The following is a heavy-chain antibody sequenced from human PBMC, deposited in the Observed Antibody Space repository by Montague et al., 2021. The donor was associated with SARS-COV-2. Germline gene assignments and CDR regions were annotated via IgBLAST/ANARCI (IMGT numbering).Heavy chain of an antibody. CDR1: GFSLSTPNVG. D-gene: IGHD3-9*01. Sequence: PALVKPTQTLTLTCTFSGFSLSTPNVGVAWIRQPPGKALEWLAVIYSNGDKRYSPSLQRRLTITKDTSRNQVVLSLTNVDPLDTATYYCAHLIRYYDIFTGIPFDDWGQGTQGTVSS. CDR3: AHLIRYYDIFTGIPFDD. J-gene: IGHJ4*02. V-gene: IGHV2-5*01. CDR2: IYSNGDK.